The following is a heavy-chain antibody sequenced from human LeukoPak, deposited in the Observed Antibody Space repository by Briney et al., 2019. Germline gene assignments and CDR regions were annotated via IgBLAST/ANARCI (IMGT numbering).Heavy chain of an antibody. J-gene: IGHJ4*02. Sequence: PSQTLSLTCTVSGGSISSGSYYWSWIRQPPGKGLEWIGYIYYSGSTNYNPSLKSRVTISVDTSKNQFSLKLSSVTAADTAVYYCAREGPVFVEMATIEQYYFDYWGQGTLVTVSS. CDR3: AREGPVFVEMATIEQYYFDY. V-gene: IGHV4-61*01. D-gene: IGHD5-24*01. CDR1: GGSISSGSYY. CDR2: IYYSGST.